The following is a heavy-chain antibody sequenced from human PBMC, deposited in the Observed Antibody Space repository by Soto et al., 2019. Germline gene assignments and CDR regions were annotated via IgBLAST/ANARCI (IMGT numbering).Heavy chain of an antibody. CDR3: ARPGNYGSGSYLYYFDY. V-gene: IGHV4-39*01. Sequence: LSLTCTVSGGSISSSFYYWGWIRQPPGKGLEWIGSIYCSGSTYYNPSLKSRVTISVDTSKNQFSLKLSSVTAADTAVYYCARPGNYGSGSYLYYFDYWGQGTLVTVSS. CDR1: GGSISSSFYY. D-gene: IGHD3-10*01. J-gene: IGHJ4*02. CDR2: IYCSGST.